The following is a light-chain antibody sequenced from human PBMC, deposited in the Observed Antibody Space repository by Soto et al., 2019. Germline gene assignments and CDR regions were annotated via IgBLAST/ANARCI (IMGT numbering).Light chain of an antibody. V-gene: IGKV3-11*01. CDR2: DAS. Sequence: EIVLTQSPATLYLSPGERATLSCRASQSVSSYLAWYQQKPGQAPRLLIYDASNRATGIPARFSGSGSGTDFTLTISSLEPEDFAVYYCQQRSNWPPTWTFGQGTKVENK. J-gene: IGKJ1*01. CDR3: QQRSNWPPTWT. CDR1: QSVSSY.